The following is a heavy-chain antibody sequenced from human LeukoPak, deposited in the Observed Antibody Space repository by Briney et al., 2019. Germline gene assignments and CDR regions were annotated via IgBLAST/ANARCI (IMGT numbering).Heavy chain of an antibody. J-gene: IGHJ6*04. CDR2: IWYDRSNK. V-gene: IGHV3-33*01. CDR3: ARAYCSGGSCYGPYGMDV. CDR1: GFTFSSYG. Sequence: GGSLRLSCAASGFTFSSYGMHWVRQAPGKGLEWVAVIWYDRSNKYYADSVKGRFTISRDNSKNTLYLQMNSLRAADTAVYYCARAYCSGGSCYGPYGMDVWGKGTTVTVSS. D-gene: IGHD2-15*01.